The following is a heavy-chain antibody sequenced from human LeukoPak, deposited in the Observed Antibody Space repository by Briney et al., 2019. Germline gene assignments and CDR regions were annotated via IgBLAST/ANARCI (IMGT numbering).Heavy chain of an antibody. V-gene: IGHV3-53*01. CDR1: GFTVSSNY. J-gene: IGHJ6*02. CDR3: AREVGHDYYYYGMDV. Sequence: GGSLRLSCAASGFTVSSNYMSWVRQAPGKGLEWVSVIYSGGSTYYADSVKGRFTISRDNSKNTLYLQMNSLRAEDTAVYYCAREVGHDYYYYGMDVWGQGTTVTVSS. D-gene: IGHD2-2*01. CDR2: IYSGGST.